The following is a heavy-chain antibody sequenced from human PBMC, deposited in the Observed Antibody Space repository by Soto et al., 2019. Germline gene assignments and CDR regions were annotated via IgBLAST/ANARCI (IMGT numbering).Heavy chain of an antibody. CDR3: AKDAVVVVPAAIWDSSGELDY. CDR1: GFTFSSYG. Sequence: GGSLRLSCAASGFTFSSYGMHWVRQAPGKGLEWVAVISYDGSNKYYADSVKGRFTVSRDNSKNTLYLQMNSLRAEDTAVYYCAKDAVVVVPAAIWDSSGELDYWGQGTLVTVPQ. J-gene: IGHJ4*02. CDR2: ISYDGSNK. V-gene: IGHV3-30*18. D-gene: IGHD2-2*01.